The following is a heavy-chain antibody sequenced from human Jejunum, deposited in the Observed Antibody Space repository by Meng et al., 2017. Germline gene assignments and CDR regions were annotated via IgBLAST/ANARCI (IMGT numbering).Heavy chain of an antibody. J-gene: IGHJ5*02. CDR1: GGSISSRSYY. V-gene: IGHV4-39*01. D-gene: IGHD5-18*01. CDR3: ARASYSYDSWFDP. Sequence: QLQLQESGPGLVKPSETLSLSCTVSGGSISSRSYYWVWIRQSPGKGLEWIGQIYYNGKSYYNPSLKSRVTMSVDTSRSQFSLNLNTVTAADTAVYYCARASYSYDSWFDPRGQGTLVTVSS. CDR2: IYYNGKS.